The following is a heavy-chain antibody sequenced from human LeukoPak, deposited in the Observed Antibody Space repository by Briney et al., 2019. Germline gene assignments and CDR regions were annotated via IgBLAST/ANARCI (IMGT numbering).Heavy chain of an antibody. D-gene: IGHD2-15*01. J-gene: IGHJ4*02. CDR2: ISYDGSNK. CDR1: GFTFSSYA. CDR3: ARDIVVVVAAMDY. Sequence: GRSLRLSCAAPGFTFSSYAMHWVRQAPGKGLEWVAVISYDGSNKYYADSVKGRFTISRDNSKNTLYLQMNSLRAEDTAVYYCARDIVVVVAAMDYWGQGTLVTVSS. V-gene: IGHV3-30*04.